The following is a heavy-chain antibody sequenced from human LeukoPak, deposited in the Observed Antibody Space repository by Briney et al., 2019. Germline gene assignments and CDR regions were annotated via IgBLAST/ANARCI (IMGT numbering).Heavy chain of an antibody. CDR3: ARVGGATEYYFDY. Sequence: SVKVSCKASGGTFSSYAISWVRQAPGQGLEWMGMIIPIFGTANYAQKFQGRVTITTDESTSTAYMELSSLRSEDTAVYYCARVGGATEYYFDYWGQGTLVTVSS. CDR2: IIPIFGTA. V-gene: IGHV1-69*05. CDR1: GGTFSSYA. J-gene: IGHJ4*02. D-gene: IGHD1-26*01.